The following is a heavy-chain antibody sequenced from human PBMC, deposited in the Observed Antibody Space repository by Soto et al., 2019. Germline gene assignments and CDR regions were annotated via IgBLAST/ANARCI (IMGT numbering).Heavy chain of an antibody. V-gene: IGHV1-18*01. CDR3: ARDRRIAVAGWRVWYFDL. J-gene: IGHJ2*01. CDR1: GYTFTSYG. CDR2: ISAYNGNT. Sequence: QVQLVQSGAEVKKPGASVKVSCKASGYTFTSYGISWVRQAPGQGLEWMGWISAYNGNTNYAQKLQGRVTMTTDTSTSTAYMEMRSLRSDDTAVYYCARDRRIAVAGWRVWYFDLWAVAPWSLSPQ. D-gene: IGHD6-19*01.